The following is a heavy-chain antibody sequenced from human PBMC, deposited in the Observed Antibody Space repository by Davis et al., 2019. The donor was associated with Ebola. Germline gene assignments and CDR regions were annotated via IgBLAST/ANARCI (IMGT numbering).Heavy chain of an antibody. Sequence: GGSLRLSCAASGFTFSTYWMNWVRQAPGQGLEWVANIKQDGSEKYYVDSVKGRFTISRDNAKNSLYLQMNSLRDEDTAVYYCARDYPGGPGVGYYYGMDVWGQGTTVTVSS. D-gene: IGHD2-15*01. J-gene: IGHJ6*02. V-gene: IGHV3-7*01. CDR3: ARDYPGGPGVGYYYGMDV. CDR1: GFTFSTYW. CDR2: IKQDGSEK.